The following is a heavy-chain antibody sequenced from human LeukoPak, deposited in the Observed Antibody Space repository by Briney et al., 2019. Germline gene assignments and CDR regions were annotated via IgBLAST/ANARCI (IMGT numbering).Heavy chain of an antibody. CDR1: GFTFSDYY. CDR3: ARSVYYYYMDV. V-gene: IGHV3-11*01. J-gene: IGHJ6*03. Sequence: GGSLRLTCAASGFTFSDYYMSWIRQAPGKGLEWVSYISSSGSTIYYADSVKGRFTISRDNAKNSLYLQMNSLRAEDTAVYYCARSVYYYYMDVWGKGTTVTVSS. CDR2: ISSSGSTI.